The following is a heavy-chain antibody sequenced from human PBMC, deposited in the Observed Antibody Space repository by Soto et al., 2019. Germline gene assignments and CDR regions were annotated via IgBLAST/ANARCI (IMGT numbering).Heavy chain of an antibody. J-gene: IGHJ3*02. Sequence: EVQLVESGGDLVQPGGSLRLSSAASGFIFTNYWMTWVRQAPGKGLEWVANINHDGSETYYLDSVKGRFAISRDNAKNSLFLQMNSLRDEDTAIYYCARSLLGPMAFDMWGHGTVVAVSS. D-gene: IGHD7-27*01. CDR1: GFIFTNYW. CDR3: ARSLLGPMAFDM. V-gene: IGHV3-7*03. CDR2: INHDGSET.